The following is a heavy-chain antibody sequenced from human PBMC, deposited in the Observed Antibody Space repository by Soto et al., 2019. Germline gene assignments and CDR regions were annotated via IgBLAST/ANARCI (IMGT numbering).Heavy chain of an antibody. CDR1: GGSFSGYY. Sequence: PSETLSLTCAVYGGSFSGYYWSWTRQPPGKGLEWIGEINHSGSTNYNPSLKSRVTISVDTSKNQFSLKLSSVTAADTAVYYCARESRYCSGGSCYPHDAFDIWGQGTMVTVSS. J-gene: IGHJ3*02. CDR2: INHSGST. V-gene: IGHV4-34*01. CDR3: ARESRYCSGGSCYPHDAFDI. D-gene: IGHD2-15*01.